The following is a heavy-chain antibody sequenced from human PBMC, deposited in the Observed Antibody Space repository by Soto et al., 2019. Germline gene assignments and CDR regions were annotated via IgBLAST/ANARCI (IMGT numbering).Heavy chain of an antibody. D-gene: IGHD3-22*01. J-gene: IGHJ4*02. V-gene: IGHV1-3*01. CDR1: GYTFTSYA. Sequence: QVQLVQSGAEVKKPGASVKVSCKASGYTFTSYAMHWVRQAPGQRLEWMGWINAGNGNTKHSTKFQGRVTITSDTSASTAYMALSSLRSEDTAVYYCARSSGYYLIDYWGQGPLVTVSS. CDR3: ARSSGYYLIDY. CDR2: INAGNGNT.